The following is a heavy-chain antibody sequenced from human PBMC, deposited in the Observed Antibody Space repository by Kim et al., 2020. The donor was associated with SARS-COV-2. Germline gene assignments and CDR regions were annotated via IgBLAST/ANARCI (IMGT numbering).Heavy chain of an antibody. CDR1: GGSISSGDYY. V-gene: IGHV4-30-4*01. D-gene: IGHD3-16*01. J-gene: IGHJ6*02. Sequence: SETLSLTCTVSGGSISSGDYYWSWIRQPPGKGLEWIGYIYYSGSTYYNPSLKSRVTISVDTSKNQFSLKLSSVTAADTAVYYCARVLRRSGGMDVWGQGTTVTVSS. CDR2: IYYSGST. CDR3: ARVLRRSGGMDV.